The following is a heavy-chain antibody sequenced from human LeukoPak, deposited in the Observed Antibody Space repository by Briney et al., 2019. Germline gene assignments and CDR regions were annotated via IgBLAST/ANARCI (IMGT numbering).Heavy chain of an antibody. CDR2: INPNSGGT. D-gene: IGHD6-19*01. V-gene: IGHV1-2*04. Sequence: ASVKVSCTASGYTFTGYYMHWVRQAPGQGLEWMGWINPNSGGTNYAQKFQGWVTMTRDTSISTAYMELGRLRSDDTAVYYCARAGSSGWSDYWGQGTLVTVSS. CDR1: GYTFTGYY. J-gene: IGHJ4*02. CDR3: ARAGSSGWSDY.